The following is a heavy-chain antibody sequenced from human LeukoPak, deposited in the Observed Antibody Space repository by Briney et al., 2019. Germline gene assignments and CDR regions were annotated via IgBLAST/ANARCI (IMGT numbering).Heavy chain of an antibody. D-gene: IGHD2-2*01. CDR1: GFTVSSNY. J-gene: IGHJ4*02. V-gene: IGHV4-4*02. Sequence: AGGSLRLSCAASGFTVSSNYMSWVRQAPGKGLEWIGYIYHSGSTYYNPSLKSRVTISVDRSKNQFSLKLSSVTAADTAVYYCARASVGDIVVVPAPFDYWGQGTLVTVSS. CDR3: ARASVGDIVVVPAPFDY. CDR2: IYHSGST.